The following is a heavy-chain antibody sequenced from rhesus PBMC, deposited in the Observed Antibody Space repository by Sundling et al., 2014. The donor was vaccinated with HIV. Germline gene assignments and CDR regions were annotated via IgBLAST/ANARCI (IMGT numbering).Heavy chain of an antibody. D-gene: IGHD4-29*01. J-gene: IGHJ4*01. V-gene: IGHV3-103*01. CDR3: AKRPATEAGTYLPYFDY. CDR2: INSVGIYT. CDR1: GFTFSSYG. Sequence: EVQLAESGGGLVQPGGSLKLSCGASGFTFSSYGMSWVRQAPGKGLEWVSAINSVGIYTYYADSVKGRFTVSRDNSKNTLSLQMSSLRTEDTAVYYCAKRPATEAGTYLPYFDYWGQGVLVTVSS.